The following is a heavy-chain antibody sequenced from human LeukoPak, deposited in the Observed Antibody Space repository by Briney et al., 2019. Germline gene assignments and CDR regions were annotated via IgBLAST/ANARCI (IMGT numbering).Heavy chain of an antibody. D-gene: IGHD5-12*01. J-gene: IGHJ4*02. Sequence: GGSLRLSCAASGFTFSSYGMHWVRQAPGKGLEWVAVIWYDGSNKYYADSVKGRFTISRDNSKNTLYLQMNSLRAEDTAVYYCARDFRWLSPPLYYFDYWGQGTLVTVSS. CDR3: ARDFRWLSPPLYYFDY. V-gene: IGHV3-33*01. CDR2: IWYDGSNK. CDR1: GFTFSSYG.